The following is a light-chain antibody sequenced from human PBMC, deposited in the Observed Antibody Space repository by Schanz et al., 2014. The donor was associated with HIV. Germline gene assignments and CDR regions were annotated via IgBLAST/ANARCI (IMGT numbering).Light chain of an antibody. Sequence: EIVLTQSPGTLSLSPGERATLSCRASQSVSRNYLAWYQQKPGQAPRLLIYSASNRASGIPDRFSGSGSGTDFTLTISRLEPEDFAVYYCQQFSGSPFTVGPGTKVDIK. J-gene: IGKJ3*01. V-gene: IGKV3-20*01. CDR1: QSVSRNY. CDR2: SAS. CDR3: QQFSGSPFT.